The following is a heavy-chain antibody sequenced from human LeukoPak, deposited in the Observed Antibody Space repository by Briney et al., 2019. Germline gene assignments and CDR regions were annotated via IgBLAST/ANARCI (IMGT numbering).Heavy chain of an antibody. J-gene: IGHJ4*02. CDR1: RFSFSDHY. CDR3: GRVYSSSWSGAFLDY. V-gene: IGHV3-72*01. CDR2: TRNKANLYTT. Sequence: GGSLRLSCAASRFSFSDHYMDWVRQAPGKGLEWVGRTRNKANLYTTEYAASVKGRFTISRDDSKNSLYLHMNSLKTEDTAVYYCGRVYSSSWSGAFLDYWGQGTLVTVSS. D-gene: IGHD6-13*01.